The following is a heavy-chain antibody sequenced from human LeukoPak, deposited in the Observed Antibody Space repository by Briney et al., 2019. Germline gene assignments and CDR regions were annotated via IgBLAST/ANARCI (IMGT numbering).Heavy chain of an antibody. CDR2: INQDGSGK. CDR1: GFTFSSYW. J-gene: IGHJ4*02. Sequence: GGSLRLSCAASGFTFSSYWMSWVRQAPGKGLEWVAHINQDGSGKDYVDSVKGRSTISRDNAKNSRYLQMTSLRAETTPVYYCPKDFDVKWLIFDYWGQGPRVTVP. V-gene: IGHV3-7*03. CDR3: PKDFDVKWLIFDY. D-gene: IGHD6-19*01.